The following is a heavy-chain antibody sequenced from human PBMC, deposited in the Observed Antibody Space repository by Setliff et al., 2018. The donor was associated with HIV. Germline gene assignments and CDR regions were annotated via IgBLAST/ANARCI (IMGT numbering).Heavy chain of an antibody. CDR1: GFTFSSYA. J-gene: IGHJ4*02. D-gene: IGHD3-22*01. V-gene: IGHV3-23*01. CDR3: AKAGSWDYYDSSGYYHFDN. Sequence: PGGSLRLSCAASGFTFSSYAMSWVRQAPGKGLEWVSAIRGYGCSTYYADSVKGRFTMSRDNSKNTLYLQMNSLRAEDTAVYHCAKAGSWDYYDSSGYYHFDNWGQGTLVTVSS. CDR2: IRGYGCST.